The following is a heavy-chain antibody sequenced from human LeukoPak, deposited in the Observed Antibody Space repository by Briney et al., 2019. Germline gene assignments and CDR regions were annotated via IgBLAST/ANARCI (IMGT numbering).Heavy chain of an antibody. CDR1: GFTFSSYE. D-gene: IGHD2-15*01. Sequence: AGGSLRLSCATSGFTFSSYEMNWVRQAPGKGLEWISYITTSGTSTYYADSVKGRFTISRDSAKNSLYLKVNTRRAEDTAVYYCGRQEGIYYSGDYWGQGTLVTVSS. CDR2: ITTSGTST. J-gene: IGHJ4*02. CDR3: GRQEGIYYSGDY. V-gene: IGHV3-48*03.